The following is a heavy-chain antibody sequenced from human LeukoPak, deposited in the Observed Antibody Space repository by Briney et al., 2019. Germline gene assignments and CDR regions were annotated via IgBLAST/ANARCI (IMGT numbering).Heavy chain of an antibody. CDR3: GRGNYYGVDI. CDR2: ISGSGGST. CDR1: GFTFSSYV. Sequence: PGGSLRLSCAASGFTFSSYVISWVRQAPGKGLEWVSAISGSGGSTYYADSVKGRFTISRDNAKNTLFLQLNSLRVEDTVVYYCGRGNYYGVDIWGQGTTVTVSS. V-gene: IGHV3-23*01. J-gene: IGHJ6*02.